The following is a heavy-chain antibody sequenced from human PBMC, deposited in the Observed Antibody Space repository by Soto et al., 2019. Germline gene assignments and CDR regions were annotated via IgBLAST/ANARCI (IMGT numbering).Heavy chain of an antibody. CDR2: MNPNSGNT. D-gene: IGHD3-3*01. V-gene: IGHV1-8*01. J-gene: IGHJ4*02. CDR1: GYTFTSYD. Sequence: ASVKVSCKASGYTFTSYDINWVRQATGQGLEWMGWMNPNSGNTGYAQKFQGRVTMTRNTSISTAYMELSSLRSEDTAVYYCARGDGITIFGVVIYYFDYWGQGTXVTVSS. CDR3: ARGDGITIFGVVIYYFDY.